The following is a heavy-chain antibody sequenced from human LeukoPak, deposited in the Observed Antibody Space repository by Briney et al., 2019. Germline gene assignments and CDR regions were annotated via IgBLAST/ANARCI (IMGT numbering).Heavy chain of an antibody. Sequence: GGSLRLSCTASGFTVSSNYMSWVRQAPGKGLEWVSVIYSDGRTNYADSVKGRFTISRDNSKNTVYLQMNSLRAEDTAVYYCRYYCGSGLDYWGQGIQVTVPS. CDR3: RYYCGSGLDY. D-gene: IGHD3-10*01. V-gene: IGHV3-66*02. CDR2: IYSDGRT. J-gene: IGHJ4*02. CDR1: GFTVSSNY.